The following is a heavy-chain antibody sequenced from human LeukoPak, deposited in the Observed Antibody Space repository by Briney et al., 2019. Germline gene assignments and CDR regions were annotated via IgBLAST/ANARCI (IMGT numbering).Heavy chain of an antibody. V-gene: IGHV4-31*03. Sequence: SQTLSLTCTVSGGYVNSGGYYWTWIRQHPGKGLEWIGYIYSGGNTYYSPSLRSRLTMSADTSKSQFSLNLSSVTAADTAVYYCARVYRYGSSTWFDPWGQGTLVTVSS. CDR2: IYSGGNT. D-gene: IGHD6-6*01. CDR3: ARVYRYGSSTWFDP. CDR1: GGYVNSGGYY. J-gene: IGHJ5*02.